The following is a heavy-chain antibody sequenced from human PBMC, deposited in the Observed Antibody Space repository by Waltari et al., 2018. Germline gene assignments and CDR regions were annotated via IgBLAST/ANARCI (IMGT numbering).Heavy chain of an antibody. J-gene: IGHJ4*02. CDR3: ATGGQYYYDSSGYPLAFDH. D-gene: IGHD3-22*01. CDR2: ISGSGGST. V-gene: IGHV3-23*04. Sequence: EVQLVESGGGLVQPGGSLRLSCAASGFTFSSYAMSWVRQAPGKGLEWVSAISGSGGSTYYADSVKGRFTISRDNSKNTLYLQMNSLRAEDTAVYYCATGGQYYYDSSGYPLAFDHWGQGTLVTVSS. CDR1: GFTFSSYA.